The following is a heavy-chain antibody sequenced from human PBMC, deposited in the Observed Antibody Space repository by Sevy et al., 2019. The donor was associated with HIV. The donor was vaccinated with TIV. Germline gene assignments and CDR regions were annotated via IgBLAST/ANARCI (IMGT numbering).Heavy chain of an antibody. CDR1: GGSISSSSYY. D-gene: IGHD6-13*01. CDR2: IYYSGST. J-gene: IGHJ4*02. CDR3: ARSEVIGYSSSWSTPFFGGEVNFDY. V-gene: IGHV4-39*01. Sequence: SETLSLTCTVSGGSISSSSYYWGWIRQPPGKGLEWIGSIYYSGSTYYNPSLKSRVTISVDTSKIQFSLSRSSVTAADTAVYYCARSEVIGYSSSWSTPFFGGEVNFDYWGQGTLVTVSS.